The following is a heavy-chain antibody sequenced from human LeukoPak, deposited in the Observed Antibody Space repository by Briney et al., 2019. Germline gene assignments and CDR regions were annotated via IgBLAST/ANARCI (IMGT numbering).Heavy chain of an antibody. D-gene: IGHD6-19*01. CDR1: GFTVSSSY. CDR2: VYSGGSI. Sequence: HPGGSLRLSCAASGFTVSSSYMSWVRQAPGKGLEWVSIVYSGGSIYYADSVKGRFTTSRHNSNNTLDLQMNSLRTEDTAMYYCARSYNSAWLDYWGQGTLVTVSS. V-gene: IGHV3-53*04. CDR3: ARSYNSAWLDY. J-gene: IGHJ4*02.